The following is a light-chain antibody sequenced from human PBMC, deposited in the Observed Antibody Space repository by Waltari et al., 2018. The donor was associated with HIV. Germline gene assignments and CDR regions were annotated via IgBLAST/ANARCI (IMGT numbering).Light chain of an antibody. J-gene: IGLJ2*01. CDR1: DSAFGLYKL. Sequence: AVTQPASGSGLPGQSTTTSCTGDDSAFGLYKLVSWYHQHSGSTPRLILYDVDSRASGVSDRFSGSMSGNTASLTISGLRAEDEGHYYCASFTGDNTVIFGGGTEVTVL. CDR3: ASFTGDNTVI. V-gene: IGLV2-14*03. CDR2: DVD.